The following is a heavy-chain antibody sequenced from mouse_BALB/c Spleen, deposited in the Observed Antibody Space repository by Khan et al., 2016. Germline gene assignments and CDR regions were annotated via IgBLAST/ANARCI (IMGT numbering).Heavy chain of an antibody. CDR1: GFSFSTYA. CDR2: ISSGITYT. Sequence: EVELVESGGGLVKPGGSLKLSCAASGFSFSTYAMSWVRQTPEKRLEWVATISSGITYTYYPDSVKGRFTITRDNAKNDLYLQMSSLSSEVTAMYYCAAITTSTCWGQGTTLSVSS. V-gene: IGHV5-9-1*01. CDR3: AAITTSTC. J-gene: IGHJ2*01. D-gene: IGHD1-2*01.